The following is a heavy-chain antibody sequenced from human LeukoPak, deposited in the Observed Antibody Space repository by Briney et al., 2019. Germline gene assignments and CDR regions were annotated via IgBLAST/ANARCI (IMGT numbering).Heavy chain of an antibody. CDR1: GYTFTSYG. Sequence: GASVKVSCKASGYTFTSYGISWVRQAPGQGLEWMGGIIPIFGTANYAQKFQGRVTITADKSTSTAYMELSSLRSEDTAVYYCAHTRMVYCSGGSLNYWGQGTLVTVSS. CDR2: IIPIFGTA. V-gene: IGHV1-69*06. J-gene: IGHJ4*02. CDR3: AHTRMVYCSGGSLNY. D-gene: IGHD2-15*01.